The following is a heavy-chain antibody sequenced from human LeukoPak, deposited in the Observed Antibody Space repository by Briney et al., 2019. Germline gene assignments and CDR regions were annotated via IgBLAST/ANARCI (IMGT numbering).Heavy chain of an antibody. D-gene: IGHD3-3*01. V-gene: IGHV3-23*01. CDR1: GGSISSYY. Sequence: ETLSLTCTVSGGSISSYYWSWIRQPPGKGLEWVSAISGSGGSTYYADSVKGRFTISRDNSKNTLYLQMNSLRAEDTAVYYCAKEYYDFWSGYPHDYWGQGTLVTVSS. CDR2: ISGSGGST. J-gene: IGHJ4*02. CDR3: AKEYYDFWSGYPHDY.